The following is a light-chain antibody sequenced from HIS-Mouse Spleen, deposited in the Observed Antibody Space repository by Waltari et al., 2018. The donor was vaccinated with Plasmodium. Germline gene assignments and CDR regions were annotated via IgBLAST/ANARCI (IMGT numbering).Light chain of an antibody. J-gene: IGKJ1*01. CDR3: QQYGSAGT. CDR1: QSVSSSY. V-gene: IGKV3-20*01. Sequence: EIVLTQSPGTLSLSPGERATLPCRASQSVSSSYLAWYQQKPGQAPMLPISGASSRATGIPGRCSCSGSWTDFTLTISRLEPEDFAVYYCQQYGSAGTFGQGTKVEIK. CDR2: GAS.